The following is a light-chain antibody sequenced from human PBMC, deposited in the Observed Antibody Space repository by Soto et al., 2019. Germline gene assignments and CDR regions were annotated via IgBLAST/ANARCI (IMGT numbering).Light chain of an antibody. CDR2: DAS. J-gene: IGKJ5*01. V-gene: IGKV1-12*01. CDR3: QQAASFPIT. CDR1: QSISVW. Sequence: DIQMTQSPSTLSASVGDRVTITCRASQSISVWLAWYQQKPGKAPKVLIWDASTLHRGVPSRFSGSGSGTDFTLTINGLQPEDFATYYCQQAASFPITFGQGTRLEFK.